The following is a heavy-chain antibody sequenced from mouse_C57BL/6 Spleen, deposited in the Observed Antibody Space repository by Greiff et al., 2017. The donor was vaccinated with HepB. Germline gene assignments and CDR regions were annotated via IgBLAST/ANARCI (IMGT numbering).Heavy chain of an antibody. J-gene: IGHJ3*01. Sequence: VQLQQSGPGLVQPSQSLSITCTVSGFSLTSYGVHWVRQSPGKGLEWLGVIWRGGSTDYNAAFMSRLSITKDNSESQVFFKMNSLQADDTAIHYCAPYDYDGEGLAYWGQGTLVTGSA. CDR3: APYDYDGEGLAY. D-gene: IGHD2-4*01. CDR2: IWRGGST. V-gene: IGHV2-5*01. CDR1: GFSLTSYG.